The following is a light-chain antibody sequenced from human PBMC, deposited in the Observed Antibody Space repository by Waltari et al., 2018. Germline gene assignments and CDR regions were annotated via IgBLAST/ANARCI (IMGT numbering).Light chain of an antibody. Sequence: DIQMTQSPSTLSASVGDRVTLTCRASQSLSSWLAWYQQKPGKAPKLLIYKASSLESGVPSRFSGSGSGTEFTLTISSLQPDDFATYYCQQYDNYWTFGQGTKVEIK. CDR1: QSLSSW. V-gene: IGKV1-5*03. CDR3: QQYDNYWT. CDR2: KAS. J-gene: IGKJ1*01.